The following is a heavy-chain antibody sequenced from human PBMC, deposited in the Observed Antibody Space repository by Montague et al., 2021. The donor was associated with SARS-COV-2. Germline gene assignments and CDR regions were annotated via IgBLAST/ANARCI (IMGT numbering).Heavy chain of an antibody. CDR1: GGSISSYY. D-gene: IGHD6-19*01. Sequence: SETLSLTCTVSGGSISSYYWGWIRQPPGKGLEWIGYIYYSGSTNYNPSLKSRVTISVDTSENQFSLKLSSVTAADTAVYYCARGSGWMGNAFDIWGQGTMVTVSS. J-gene: IGHJ3*02. CDR2: IYYSGST. CDR3: ARGSGWMGNAFDI. V-gene: IGHV4-59*01.